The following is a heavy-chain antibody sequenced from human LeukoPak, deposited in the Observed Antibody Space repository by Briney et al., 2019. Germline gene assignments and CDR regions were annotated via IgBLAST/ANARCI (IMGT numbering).Heavy chain of an antibody. J-gene: IGHJ4*02. D-gene: IGHD2-15*01. Sequence: GGSLRLSCSASGFTFGDYAMTWGRQAPGKGLEWVLSVSGSGKSAYYADSVKGRFTVSRDNDKKTMYLEMNSLRAEDTAVYYCAKAFRIDSWGQGTLVTVSP. CDR3: AKAFRIDS. CDR2: VSGSGKSA. CDR1: GFTFGDYA. V-gene: IGHV3-23*01.